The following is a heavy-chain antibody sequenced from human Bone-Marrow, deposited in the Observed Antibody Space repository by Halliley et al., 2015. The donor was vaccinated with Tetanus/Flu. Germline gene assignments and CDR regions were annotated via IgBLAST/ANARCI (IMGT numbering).Heavy chain of an antibody. CDR1: GFTFNDHA. CDR2: ISWDSSVI. V-gene: IGHV3-9*01. J-gene: IGHJ4*02. Sequence: CAGAGFTFNDHAMHWVRQAPGRGLEWVSGISWDSSVIDYADSVKGRFTISRDNAKSSLSLQMNSLRAEDTALYYCAKASRSHFYDSSGYNYYFDCWGQGTLVTVSS. D-gene: IGHD3-22*01. CDR3: AKASRSHFYDSSGYNYYFDC.